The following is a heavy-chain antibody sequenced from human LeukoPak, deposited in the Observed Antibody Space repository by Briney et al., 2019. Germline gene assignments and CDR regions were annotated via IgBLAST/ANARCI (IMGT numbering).Heavy chain of an antibody. CDR2: ISGYNGHT. J-gene: IGHJ4*02. CDR1: GYTFTSSG. V-gene: IGHV1-18*01. D-gene: IGHD6-13*01. Sequence: GASVKVSCKASGYTFTSSGISWVRQVPGQGLEWMGWISGYNGHTNYAQKFQGRVTMTTDTSTSTAYMELRSLRSDGTAVYYCARPRAAADTYYFDYWGQGTMVTVSS. CDR3: ARPRAAADTYYFDY.